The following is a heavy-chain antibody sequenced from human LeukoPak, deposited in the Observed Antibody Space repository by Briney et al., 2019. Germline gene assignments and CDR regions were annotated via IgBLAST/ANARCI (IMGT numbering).Heavy chain of an antibody. J-gene: IGHJ4*02. CDR3: ARVKYSSGSYFDY. V-gene: IGHV3-72*01. Sequence: GGSLRLSCAASGFTFNTYTMNWVRQAPGKGLEWVGRTRNKANSYTTEYAASVKGRFTISRDDSKNSLYLQMNSLKTEDTAVYYCARVKYSSGSYFDYWGQGTLVTVSS. D-gene: IGHD3-22*01. CDR1: GFTFNTYT. CDR2: TRNKANSYTT.